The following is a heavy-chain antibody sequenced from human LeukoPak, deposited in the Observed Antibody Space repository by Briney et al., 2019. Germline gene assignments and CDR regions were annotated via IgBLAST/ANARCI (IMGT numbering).Heavy chain of an antibody. CDR2: ISGSGGST. CDR3: TTHLNYGDYSFDY. Sequence: PGGSLRLSCAASGFTFGSYSMNWVRQAPGKGLEWVSAISGSGGSTYYADSVKGRFTISRDNSKNTLYLQMNSLRAEDTAVYYCTTHLNYGDYSFDYWGQGTLVTVSS. D-gene: IGHD4-17*01. V-gene: IGHV3-23*01. J-gene: IGHJ4*02. CDR1: GFTFGSYS.